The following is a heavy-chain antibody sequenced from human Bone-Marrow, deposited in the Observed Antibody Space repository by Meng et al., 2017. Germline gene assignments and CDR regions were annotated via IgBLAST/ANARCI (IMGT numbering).Heavy chain of an antibody. J-gene: IGHJ4*02. CDR3: ARDEDISAAGKLFGDY. CDR2: IDPNNDHT. Sequence: VQSGAEVNKPGGSGKVSCKASGYTFTSNGISWVRQAPGQGLEWMGRIDPNNDHTQYAQNFQGRVTMTSDTSISTVYMELNGLRSDDTAVYYCARDEDISAAGKLFGDYWGQGTLVTVSS. CDR1: GYTFTSNG. D-gene: IGHD6-13*01. V-gene: IGHV1-2*06.